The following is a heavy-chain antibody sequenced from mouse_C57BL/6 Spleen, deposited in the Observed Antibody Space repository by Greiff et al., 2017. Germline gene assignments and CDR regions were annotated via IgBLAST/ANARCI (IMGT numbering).Heavy chain of an antibody. Sequence: QVQLKQSGPGLVAPSQSLSITCTVSGFSLTSYAISWVRQPPGKGLEWLGVIWTGGGTTYNSALKSRLSISKDNSKSQVFLKMNSLQTDDTARYYCARSSYGNYGGYFDVWGTGTTVTVSS. CDR3: ARSSYGNYGGYFDV. CDR1: GFSLTSYA. J-gene: IGHJ1*03. CDR2: IWTGGGT. D-gene: IGHD2-1*01. V-gene: IGHV2-9-1*01.